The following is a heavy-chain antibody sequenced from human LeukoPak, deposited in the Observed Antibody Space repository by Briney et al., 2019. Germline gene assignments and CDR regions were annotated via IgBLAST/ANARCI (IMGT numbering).Heavy chain of an antibody. Sequence: GGSLRLSCAASEFTFSSYAMNWVRQAPGKGLEWVSVISGSGDSTDYADSVKGRFTISRDNSKNTLYLQMNSLRAGDTAVYYCAKEVEGGRRESYFDYWGQGTLVTVSS. CDR2: ISGSGDST. CDR1: EFTFSSYA. V-gene: IGHV3-23*01. J-gene: IGHJ4*02. CDR3: AKEVEGGRRESYFDY. D-gene: IGHD1-26*01.